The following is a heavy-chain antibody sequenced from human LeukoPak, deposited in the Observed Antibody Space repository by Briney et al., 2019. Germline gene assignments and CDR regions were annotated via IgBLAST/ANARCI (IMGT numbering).Heavy chain of an antibody. V-gene: IGHV4-61*02. CDR3: ARGYYFDY. Sequence: SETLSLTCTVSGGSISSGSYYWSWIRQPAGKGLEWIGRIYTSGSTNYNPSLKSRVTISVDTSKNQFSLKLSSVTAADTAVYYCARGYYFDYWGQGTLVTVSS. J-gene: IGHJ4*02. CDR2: IYTSGST. CDR1: GGSISSGSYY.